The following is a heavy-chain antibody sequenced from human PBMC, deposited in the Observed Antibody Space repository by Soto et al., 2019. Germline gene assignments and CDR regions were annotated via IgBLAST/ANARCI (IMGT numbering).Heavy chain of an antibody. CDR1: GYTFTSYD. D-gene: IGHD4-17*01. J-gene: IGHJ4*02. CDR3: ARGEATTVAPFDH. Sequence: ASVKVSFKASGYTFTSYDINWVRQATGQGLEWMGWMNPNSGNTGYAQKFQGRVTMTRNTSISTAYMELSSLRSEDTAVYYGARGEATTVAPFDHWGQGTLVTVSS. CDR2: MNPNSGNT. V-gene: IGHV1-8*01.